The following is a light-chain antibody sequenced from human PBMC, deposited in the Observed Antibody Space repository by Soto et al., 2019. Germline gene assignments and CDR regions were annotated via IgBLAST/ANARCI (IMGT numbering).Light chain of an antibody. J-gene: IGLJ2*01. CDR1: SSDVGGYNY. CDR3: SSFAGNNNLV. V-gene: IGLV2-8*01. Sequence: QSAMTQPPSASGSPGQPVTISCTGTSSDVGGYNYVSWYQQHPGKAPKLMISEVSKRPSGVPDRFSGSKSGNTASLTVSGLQAEDEADYYFSSFAGNNNLVFGGGTKLTV. CDR2: EVS.